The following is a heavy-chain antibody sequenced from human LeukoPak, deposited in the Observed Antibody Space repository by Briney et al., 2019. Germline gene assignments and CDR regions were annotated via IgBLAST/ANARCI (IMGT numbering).Heavy chain of an antibody. Sequence: GGSLRLSCAASGFNVSSNYMGWVRQAPGKGLEWVSVIYSGGSTYYAASVKGRFSISRDNSKNTVYLQMNSLRVEDTAVYYCARELREHGVFDIWGQGIMVTVSS. V-gene: IGHV3-53*01. D-gene: IGHD1-26*01. CDR2: IYSGGST. CDR1: GFNVSSNY. CDR3: ARELREHGVFDI. J-gene: IGHJ3*02.